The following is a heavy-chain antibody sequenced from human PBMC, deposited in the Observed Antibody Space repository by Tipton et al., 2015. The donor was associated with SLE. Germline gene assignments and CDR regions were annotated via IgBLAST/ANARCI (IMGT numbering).Heavy chain of an antibody. CDR3: ARVSRFLEWFDAFDI. CDR2: IKQDGSEK. CDR1: GFTFSSYW. D-gene: IGHD3-3*01. Sequence: PLRLSCAASGFTFSSYWMSWVRQAPGKGLEWVANIKQDGSEKYYVDSVKGRFTISRDNAKNSLYLQMNSLRAEDTAVYYCARVSRFLEWFDAFDIWGQGTMVTVSS. J-gene: IGHJ3*02. V-gene: IGHV3-7*01.